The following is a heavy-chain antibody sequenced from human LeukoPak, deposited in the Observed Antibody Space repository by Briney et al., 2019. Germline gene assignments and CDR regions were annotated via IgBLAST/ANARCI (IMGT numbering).Heavy chain of an antibody. CDR3: ARGEQWLGVGEMDY. CDR1: GFTFNNYA. D-gene: IGHD6-19*01. CDR2: ITGSGAYT. Sequence: GGSLRLSCTASGFTFNNYAMTWVRQAPRKGLEWVSAITGSGAYTNYADSVKGRFTISRDNAKNTLYLQMNSLRDEDTAVYYCARGEQWLGVGEMDYWGQGTLVTVSS. J-gene: IGHJ4*02. V-gene: IGHV3-23*01.